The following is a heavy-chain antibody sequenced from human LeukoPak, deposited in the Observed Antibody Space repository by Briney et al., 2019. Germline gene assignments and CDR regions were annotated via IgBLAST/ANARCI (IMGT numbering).Heavy chain of an antibody. V-gene: IGHV3-33*01. Sequence: PGGSLRLSCAASGFTFSSYGMHWVRQAPGKGLEWVAVIWYGGSNKYYADSVKGRFTISRDNSKNTLYLQMSSLRAEDTAVYYCARDGSYYYDSSWFDYWGQGTLVTVSS. CDR2: IWYGGSNK. J-gene: IGHJ4*02. CDR1: GFTFSSYG. D-gene: IGHD3-22*01. CDR3: ARDGSYYYDSSWFDY.